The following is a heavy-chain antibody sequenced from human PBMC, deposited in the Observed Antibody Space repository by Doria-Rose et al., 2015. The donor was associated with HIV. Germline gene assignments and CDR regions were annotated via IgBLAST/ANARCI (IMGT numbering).Heavy chain of an antibody. CDR1: GVSLSSPGMG. CDR2: MFSDDER. Sequence: SGPVLVKPTETLTLTCTVSGVSLSSPGMGVSWIRQPPGKALEWLANMFSDDERSYKTSLKSRRTISSGTSKSQVVLTMTDMDPVDTATYYCARIKSSRWYHKYYFDFWGQGTLVIVSA. J-gene: IGHJ4*02. CDR3: ARIKSSRWYHKYYFDF. D-gene: IGHD6-13*01. V-gene: IGHV2-26*01.